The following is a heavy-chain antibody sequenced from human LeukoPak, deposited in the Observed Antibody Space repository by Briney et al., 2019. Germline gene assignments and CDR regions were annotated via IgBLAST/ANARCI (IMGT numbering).Heavy chain of an antibody. Sequence: PGRSLRLSCAASGFTFSSYGMHWVRQAPGKGLEWVAVISYDGSNQYYAVSVKGRFTISRDNSKNTLYLQMNSPGPDDTAVYFCAKGSHYYDSGGYYIEYWGQGTLVAVSS. V-gene: IGHV3-30*18. CDR2: ISYDGSNQ. CDR1: GFTFSSYG. CDR3: AKGSHYYDSGGYYIEY. D-gene: IGHD3-22*01. J-gene: IGHJ4*02.